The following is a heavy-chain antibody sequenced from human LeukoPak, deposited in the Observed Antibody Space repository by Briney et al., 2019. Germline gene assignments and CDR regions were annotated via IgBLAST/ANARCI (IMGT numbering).Heavy chain of an antibody. CDR2: CSTYNGDT. CDR1: GYTFTTYG. Sequence: ASVKVSCKASGYTFTTYGISWLRQAPGQGLEWMGWCSTYNGDTNYAQKLQGRVTLTTHTSTSTVYMELRSLRSDDTAVYYCARRGSVETPMSNWEWWYWGQGTLVTVSS. J-gene: IGHJ4*02. D-gene: IGHD5-18*01. CDR3: ARRGSVETPMSNWEWWY. V-gene: IGHV1-18*01.